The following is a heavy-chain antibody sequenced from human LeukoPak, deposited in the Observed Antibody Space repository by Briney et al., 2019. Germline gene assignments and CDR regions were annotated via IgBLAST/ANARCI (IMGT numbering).Heavy chain of an antibody. Sequence: PSETLSLTCTVFGGSISSYYWSWIRQPPGKGLEWIGDIYYSGSTNYNPSLKSRVTISVDTSKNQFSLKLSSVTAADTAVYYCARSYYYGSGSYDYWGQGTLVTVSS. CDR3: ARSYYYGSGSYDY. D-gene: IGHD3-10*01. CDR1: GGSISSYY. J-gene: IGHJ4*02. CDR2: IYYSGST. V-gene: IGHV4-59*08.